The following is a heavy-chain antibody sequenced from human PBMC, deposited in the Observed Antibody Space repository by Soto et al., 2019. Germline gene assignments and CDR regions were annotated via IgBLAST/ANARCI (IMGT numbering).Heavy chain of an antibody. CDR1: GFTFSSYG. J-gene: IGHJ4*02. CDR3: ARERGWQLYFDY. D-gene: IGHD6-13*01. CDR2: ISYDGSNK. V-gene: IGHV3-30*03. Sequence: GGSLRLSCAASGFTFSSYGMHWVRQAPGKGLEWVAVISYDGSNKYYADSVKGRFTISRDNAKNSVYLQMNSLRAEDTAVYYCARERGWQLYFDYWGQGALVTVSS.